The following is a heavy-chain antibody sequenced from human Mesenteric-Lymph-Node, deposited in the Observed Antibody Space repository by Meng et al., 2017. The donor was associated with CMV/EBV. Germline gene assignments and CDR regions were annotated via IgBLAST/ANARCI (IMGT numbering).Heavy chain of an antibody. V-gene: IGHV4-61*01. CDR3: ARENSTSSFNA. D-gene: IGHD2-2*01. J-gene: IGHJ5*02. CDR1: GGSVRSGSYY. Sequence: GSLRLSCTVSGGSVRSGSYYWSWIRQPPGKGLEWIGYIYYSGRSNYNPSLRSRVTFSVDTSKNQFSLKLSSVTAADTAVYYCARENSTSSFNAWGQGTLVTVSS. CDR2: IYYSGRS.